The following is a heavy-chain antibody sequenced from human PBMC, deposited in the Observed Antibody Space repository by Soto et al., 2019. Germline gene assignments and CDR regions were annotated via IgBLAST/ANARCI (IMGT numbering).Heavy chain of an antibody. CDR3: ALSGPRTYYDDSGSYLGYFDY. J-gene: IGHJ4*02. CDR1: GFSLTTGGVG. V-gene: IGHV2-5*01. CDR2: IYWNDDI. Sequence: QITLQESGPTLVTPTQTLTLTCNFSGFSLTTGGVGVGWIRQAPGEALEWLALIYWNDDIRYSPSLKSRLTITKDTSKNHVVLTMTDMDTVYTATYFCALSGPRTYYDDSGSYLGYFDYWGQGILVTVSP. D-gene: IGHD3-10*01.